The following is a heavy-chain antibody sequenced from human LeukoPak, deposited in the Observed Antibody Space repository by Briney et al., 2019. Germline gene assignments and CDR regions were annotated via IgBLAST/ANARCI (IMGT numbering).Heavy chain of an antibody. CDR1: GGSFSGYY. D-gene: IGHD2-2*03. CDR2: INHSGST. CDR3: ARGLDIVVVPAAVFMDV. Sequence: SETLSLTCAVYGGSFSGYYWSWIRQPPGKGLEWIGEINHSGSTNYNPSLKSRVTISVDTSKNQFSLKLSSVTAADTAVYYCARGLDIVVVPAAVFMDVWGKGTTVTVSS. J-gene: IGHJ6*03. V-gene: IGHV4-34*01.